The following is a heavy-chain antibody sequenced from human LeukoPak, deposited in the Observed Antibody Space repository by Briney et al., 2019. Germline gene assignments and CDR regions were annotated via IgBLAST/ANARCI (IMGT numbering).Heavy chain of an antibody. D-gene: IGHD3-22*01. V-gene: IGHV1-69*04. CDR1: GGTFSSYA. CDR2: IIPIFGIA. J-gene: IGHJ5*02. CDR3: ARVGVYYDSSGYQQWFDP. Sequence: GSSVKVSCKASGGTFSSYAISWVRQAPGQGLEWMGRIIPIFGIADYAQKFQGRVTITADKSTSTAYMELSSLRSEDTAVYYCARVGVYYDSSGYQQWFDPWGQGTLVTVSS.